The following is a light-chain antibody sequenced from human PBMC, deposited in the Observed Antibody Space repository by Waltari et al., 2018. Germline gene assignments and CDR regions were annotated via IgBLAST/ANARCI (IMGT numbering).Light chain of an antibody. Sequence: QSLLTQPPSASGTPGQRVTISCSGSSSNIGSDSVNWYLPLPGTAPKLLIYSGNQRPSGVPDRFSGSRSGTSASLAISGLQSEDEADYYCAAWDDSLSGVVFGGGTKVTVL. V-gene: IGLV1-44*01. CDR1: SSNIGSDS. CDR2: SGN. CDR3: AAWDDSLSGVV. J-gene: IGLJ2*01.